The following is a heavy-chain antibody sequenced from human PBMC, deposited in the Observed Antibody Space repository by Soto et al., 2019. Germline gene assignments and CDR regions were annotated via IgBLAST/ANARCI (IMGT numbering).Heavy chain of an antibody. CDR1: GGSLSGYY. J-gene: IGHJ6*03. Sequence: SLTCDGGSLSGYYWSWIRQSPGVGLEWIGEIHQSGTTNYNPSLKSRVTISVDVSKNQFFLKLNSVTAADTAMYYCARRAPSSSVPTGYYYYYYYMDVWGKGTTVTVSS. CDR3: ARRAPSSSVPTGYYYYYYYMDV. D-gene: IGHD2-2*01. CDR2: IHQSGTT. V-gene: IGHV4-34*01.